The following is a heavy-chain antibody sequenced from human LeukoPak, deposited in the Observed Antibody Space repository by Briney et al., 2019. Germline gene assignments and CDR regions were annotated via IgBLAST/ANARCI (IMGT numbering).Heavy chain of an antibody. D-gene: IGHD5-24*01. J-gene: IGHJ4*02. V-gene: IGHV4-34*01. Sequence: SETLSLTCAVYGGSFSGYYWSWIRQPPGKRLEWIGEINHSGSTDYNPSLKSRLTISVDTSKNQFSLKMSSVTAADTAVYYCARGDGRDGYKGRLDYWGQGTLVTVSS. CDR2: INHSGST. CDR1: GGSFSGYY. CDR3: ARGDGRDGYKGRLDY.